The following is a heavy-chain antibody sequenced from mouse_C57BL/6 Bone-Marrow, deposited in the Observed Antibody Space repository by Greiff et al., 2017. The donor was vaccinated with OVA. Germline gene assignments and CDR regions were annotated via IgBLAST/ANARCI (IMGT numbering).Heavy chain of an antibody. V-gene: IGHV1-26*01. Sequence: EVQLQQSGPELVKPGASVKISCKASGYTFTDYYMNWVKQSHGKSLEWIGDINPNNGGTRYNQKFKGKATLTVDKSSSTAYMELRSLTSEDSAVYYSARAGYYDYGYFDYWGQGTTLTVSS. J-gene: IGHJ2*01. CDR3: ARAGYYDYGYFDY. CDR1: GYTFTDYY. CDR2: INPNNGGT. D-gene: IGHD2-4*01.